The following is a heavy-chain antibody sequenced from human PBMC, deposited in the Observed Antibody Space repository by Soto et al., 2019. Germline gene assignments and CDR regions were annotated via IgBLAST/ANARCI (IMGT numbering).Heavy chain of an antibody. V-gene: IGHV4-39*01. CDR2: VYSLGHT. CDR3: ARQIYDRSGYYYAY. Sequence: QMQLQESGPGLVKTSETLSLTCTVSGGSISGSSYYWGWIRQPPGQGLEWLGPVYSLGHTYYNPSLNSRVTISVDKSKSQLFLKLSSVTAPDTAVYYCARQIYDRSGYYYAYGGQGTLVTVSS. CDR1: GGSISGSSYY. J-gene: IGHJ4*02. D-gene: IGHD3-22*01.